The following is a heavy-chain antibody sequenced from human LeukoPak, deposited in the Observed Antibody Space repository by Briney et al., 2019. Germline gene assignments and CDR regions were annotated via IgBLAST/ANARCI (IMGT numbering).Heavy chain of an antibody. D-gene: IGHD6-13*01. Sequence: GGSLRLSCAVSGFTSSTAWLTWVRQAPGKGPEWVADMRQDGSDKYYLDSVRGRFIISGDIVKNSVSLHMNRLSVEDTAVYYCVAYKFLFSWSAFDFWGRGTMVTVSS. CDR1: GFTSSTAW. J-gene: IGHJ3*01. CDR2: MRQDGSDK. V-gene: IGHV3-7*01. CDR3: VAYKFLFSWSAFDF.